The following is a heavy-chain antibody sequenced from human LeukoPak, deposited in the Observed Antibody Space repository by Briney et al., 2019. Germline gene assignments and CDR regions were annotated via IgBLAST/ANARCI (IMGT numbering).Heavy chain of an antibody. Sequence: SETLSLTCAVYGGSFSGYYWSWIRQPPGKGLEWIGEINHSGSANYNPSLKSRVTISVDTSKNQFSLKLSSVTAADTAVYYCARGVLRYFDWCPLGFDYWGQGTLVTVSS. J-gene: IGHJ4*02. CDR3: ARGVLRYFDWCPLGFDY. V-gene: IGHV4-34*01. D-gene: IGHD3-9*01. CDR1: GGSFSGYY. CDR2: INHSGSA.